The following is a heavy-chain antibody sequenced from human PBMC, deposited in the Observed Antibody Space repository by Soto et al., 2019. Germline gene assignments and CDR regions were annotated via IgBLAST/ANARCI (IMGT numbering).Heavy chain of an antibody. CDR3: ARYCSSTACSDGY. CDR1: GFTFSSYA. J-gene: IGHJ4*02. CDR2: ISYDGSNK. Sequence: PGGSLRLSCAASGFTFSSYAMHWVRQAPGKGLEWVAVISYDGSNKYYADSVKGRFTISRDNSKNTLYLQMNSLRAEDTAVYYCARYCSSTACSDGYWGQGTLVTVSS. V-gene: IGHV3-30-3*01. D-gene: IGHD2-2*01.